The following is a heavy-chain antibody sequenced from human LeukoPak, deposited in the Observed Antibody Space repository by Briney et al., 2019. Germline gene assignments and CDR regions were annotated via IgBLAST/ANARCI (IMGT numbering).Heavy chain of an antibody. J-gene: IGHJ3*01. D-gene: IGHD3-10*02. Sequence: GGSLRLSCAASGFTFSSYGMPWVRQAPGKGLEWVAFIRYDGSNKYYADSVKGRFTISRDNSKNTLYLQMHSLRAEDTAVYYCAKFLTGEDVRYFDVWGQGTMVTVSS. CDR3: AKFLTGEDVRYFDV. CDR1: GFTFSSYG. CDR2: IRYDGSNK. V-gene: IGHV3-30*02.